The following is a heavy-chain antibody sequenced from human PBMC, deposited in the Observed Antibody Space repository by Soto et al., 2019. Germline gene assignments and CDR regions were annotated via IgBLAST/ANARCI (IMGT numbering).Heavy chain of an antibody. D-gene: IGHD2-15*01. CDR1: GASISSYS. V-gene: IGHV4-59*08. CDR2: IYYSGST. J-gene: IGHJ4*02. Sequence: PSETLSLTCTVSGASISSYSWNWIRQPPGKGLEWIGYIYYSGSTYYNPSLKSRVTISVDTSKNQFSLKLSSVTAADTAVYYCARSAYYCSGGSCYSGGVYWGQGTLVTVSS. CDR3: ARSAYYCSGGSCYSGGVY.